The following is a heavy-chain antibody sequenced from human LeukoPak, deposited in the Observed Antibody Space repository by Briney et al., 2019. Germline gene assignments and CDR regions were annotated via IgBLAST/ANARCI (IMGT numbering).Heavy chain of an antibody. Sequence: ASVKVSCKASGYTFTGYYIHWVRQAPGQGLEWMGWIKPSSGGTNYARNFQGRVTMTRDTSINTAYMELSRLRSDGTAVYYCARDLMVRGPMDVWGKGTTVTVSS. J-gene: IGHJ6*03. CDR1: GYTFTGYY. CDR2: IKPSSGGT. D-gene: IGHD3-10*01. V-gene: IGHV1-2*02. CDR3: ARDLMVRGPMDV.